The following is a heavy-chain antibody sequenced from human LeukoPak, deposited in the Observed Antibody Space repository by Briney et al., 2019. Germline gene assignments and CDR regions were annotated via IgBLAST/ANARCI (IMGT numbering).Heavy chain of an antibody. CDR3: AVAGLSYWYFDL. D-gene: IGHD6-19*01. Sequence: SLRLSCAASGFTFDDYAMHWVRQAPGKGLEWVSGISWNSGSIGYADSVKGRFTISRDNAKNSLYLQMNSLRAEDTAVYYCAVAGLSYWYFDLWGRGTLVTVSS. CDR2: ISWNSGSI. CDR1: GFTFDDYA. V-gene: IGHV3-9*01. J-gene: IGHJ2*01.